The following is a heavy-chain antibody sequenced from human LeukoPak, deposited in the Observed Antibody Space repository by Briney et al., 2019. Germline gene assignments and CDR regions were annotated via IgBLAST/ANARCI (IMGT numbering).Heavy chain of an antibody. J-gene: IGHJ4*02. CDR1: GFSVSSNY. CDR2: LYSGGTT. D-gene: IGHD6-19*01. CDR3: AKDQAGWRFDY. Sequence: PGGSLRLSCAASGFSVSSNYMSWVRQAPGKGLEWVSVLYSGGTTYYADSVKGRFTISRDNSKNTLYLQMNSLRAEDTAVYYCAKDQAGWRFDYWGQGTQVTVSS. V-gene: IGHV3-53*01.